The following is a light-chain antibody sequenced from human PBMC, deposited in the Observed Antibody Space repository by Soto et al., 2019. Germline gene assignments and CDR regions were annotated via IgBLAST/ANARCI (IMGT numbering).Light chain of an antibody. CDR2: DAS. Sequence: DIQMTQSPSTLSASVGDRVTITCRASQSISTWSAWYQQKPGKAPKLLIHDASSLEGGVPSRFSGSGSGTELTLTISSLQPDDFATYYCQYHDDHFGPGTKVDIK. J-gene: IGKJ3*01. CDR1: QSISTW. V-gene: IGKV1-5*01. CDR3: QYHDDH.